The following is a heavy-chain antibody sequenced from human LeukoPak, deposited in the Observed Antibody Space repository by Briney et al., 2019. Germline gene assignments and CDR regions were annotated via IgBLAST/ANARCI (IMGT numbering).Heavy chain of an antibody. Sequence: SETLSLTCTGSGGSISSYYWSWIRQPPGKGLEWIGYIYYSGSTNYNPSLKSRVTISVDTSKNQFSLKLSSVTAADTAVYYCARDRSYYDFGVKAFDIWGQGTMVTVSS. V-gene: IGHV4-59*01. J-gene: IGHJ3*02. CDR3: ARDRSYYDFGVKAFDI. CDR2: IYYSGST. D-gene: IGHD3-22*01. CDR1: GGSISSYY.